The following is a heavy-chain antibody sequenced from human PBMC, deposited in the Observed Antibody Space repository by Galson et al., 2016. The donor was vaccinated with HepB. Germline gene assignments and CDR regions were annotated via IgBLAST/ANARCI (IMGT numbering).Heavy chain of an antibody. Sequence: QSGAEVKKPGESLRISCKGSGYSFTTYWISWVRQMPGRGLEWMGRIAPSDSYTHYSPPFHGHVTISVDKSISTSYLQWSSLKASDAAMYFCARQGESRGGRAAAAGTDYWGQGTLVTVSS. D-gene: IGHD6-13*01. CDR1: GYSFTTYW. CDR2: IAPSDSYT. CDR3: ARQGESRGGRAAAAGTDY. J-gene: IGHJ4*02. V-gene: IGHV5-10-1*01.